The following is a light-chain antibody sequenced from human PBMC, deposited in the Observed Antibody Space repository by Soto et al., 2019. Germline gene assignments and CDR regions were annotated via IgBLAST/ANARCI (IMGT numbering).Light chain of an antibody. CDR2: GAS. CDR3: QQYGLPPHS. V-gene: IGKV3-20*01. CDR1: QSVYNNY. J-gene: IGKJ2*01. Sequence: EIVLTQSPGTLSLSPGERATLSCRASQSVYNNYLAWYQQKPGRTPRLLVNGASNMATGIPDRFSGGGSGTEFTLTISSLEPEDFAVYYCQQYGLPPHSFGQGTRVEIK.